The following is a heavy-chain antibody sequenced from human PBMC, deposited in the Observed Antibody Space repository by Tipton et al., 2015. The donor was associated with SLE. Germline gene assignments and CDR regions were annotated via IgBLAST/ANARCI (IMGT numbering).Heavy chain of an antibody. J-gene: IGHJ4*02. CDR1: SGSISSHY. Sequence: TLSLTCSVSSGSISSHYWSWIRQPPGKGLEWIGYISYSGSTYYSGSTYYNPSLKSRATISLDTSKNQFSLKLSSVTAADTAVYYCARAVYDFWSDYQGWYFDYWGQGTLVTVSS. CDR2: ISYSGSTYYSGST. V-gene: IGHV4-59*11. CDR3: ARAVYDFWSDYQGWYFDY. D-gene: IGHD3-3*01.